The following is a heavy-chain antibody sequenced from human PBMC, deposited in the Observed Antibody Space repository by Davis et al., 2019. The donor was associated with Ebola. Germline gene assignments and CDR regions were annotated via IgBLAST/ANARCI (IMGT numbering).Heavy chain of an antibody. CDR1: GFTFSSYS. CDR3: ARDVCGGGDCSGAFDI. D-gene: IGHD2-21*02. CDR2: ISSSSSYI. V-gene: IGHV3-21*04. Sequence: GESLKISCAASGFTFSSYSMNWVRQAPGKGLEWVSSISSSSSYIYYADSVKGRFTISRDNAKNSLYLQMNSLRAEDTAVYYCARDVCGGGDCSGAFDIWGQGTMVTVSS. J-gene: IGHJ3*02.